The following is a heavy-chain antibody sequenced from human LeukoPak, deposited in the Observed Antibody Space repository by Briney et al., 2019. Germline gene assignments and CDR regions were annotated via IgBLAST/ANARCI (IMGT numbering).Heavy chain of an antibody. V-gene: IGHV3-33*01. CDR2: MWYDGSNK. CDR1: GFTFSSYG. D-gene: IGHD5-18*01. Sequence: PGGSLRLSCAASGFTFSSYGMHWVRQAPGKGLEWVAIMWYDGSNKYHTDSVKGRFTISRDNSKNTLYLQMNSLRVEDTAVYYCAREDTALVIAYWGQGTLVTVSS. J-gene: IGHJ4*02. CDR3: AREDTALVIAY.